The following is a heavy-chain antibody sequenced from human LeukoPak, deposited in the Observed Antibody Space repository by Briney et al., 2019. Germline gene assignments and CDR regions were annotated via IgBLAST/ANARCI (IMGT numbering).Heavy chain of an antibody. V-gene: IGHV3-53*01. CDR1: GFSVSSNY. Sequence: PGGSLRLSCAASGFSVSSNYMSRVRQAPGKGLEWVSVIYSGGSTYYADSVEGRFTISRDNSKNTMYLEMNSLRAEDTAVYYCARGGGTSGWYFAYFDYWGQGTLVTVSS. CDR2: IYSGGST. D-gene: IGHD6-19*01. CDR3: ARGGGTSGWYFAYFDY. J-gene: IGHJ4*02.